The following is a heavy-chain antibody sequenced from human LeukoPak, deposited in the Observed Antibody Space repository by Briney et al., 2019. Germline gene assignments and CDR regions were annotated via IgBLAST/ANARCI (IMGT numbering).Heavy chain of an antibody. Sequence: ASAKVSCKASGYTFTSYGISWVRQAPGQGLEWMGWISAYNGNTNYAQKLRGRVTMTTDTSTSTAYMELRSLRSDDTAVYYCARRGYSGSRGPYYFDYWGQGTLVTVSS. D-gene: IGHD5-12*01. J-gene: IGHJ4*02. V-gene: IGHV1-18*01. CDR3: ARRGYSGSRGPYYFDY. CDR1: GYTFTSYG. CDR2: ISAYNGNT.